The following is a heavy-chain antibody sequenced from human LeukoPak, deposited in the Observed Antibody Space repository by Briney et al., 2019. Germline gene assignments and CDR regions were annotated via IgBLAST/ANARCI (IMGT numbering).Heavy chain of an antibody. CDR3: ARDADPHYYGSGSPWDY. V-gene: IGHV3-66*01. Sequence: GGSLRLSCAASGFTVSSNYMSWVRQAPGKGLEWVSVIYSGGSTYYADSVKGRFTISRDNSKNSLYLQMNSLRAEDTAVYYCARDADPHYYGSGSPWDYWGQGTLVTVSS. CDR2: IYSGGST. CDR1: GFTVSSNY. D-gene: IGHD3-10*01. J-gene: IGHJ4*02.